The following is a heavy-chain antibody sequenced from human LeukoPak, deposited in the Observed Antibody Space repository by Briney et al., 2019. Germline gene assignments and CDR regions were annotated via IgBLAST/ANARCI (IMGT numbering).Heavy chain of an antibody. J-gene: IGHJ4*02. V-gene: IGHV3-48*04. Sequence: GGSLRLSCAASGFTFSSYSMNWVRQAPGKGLEWVSYISSSSSTIYYADSVKGRFTISRDNAKTSLYLQMNSLRAEDTAVYYCARGLYAYFDYWGQGTLVTVSS. CDR3: ARGLYAYFDY. D-gene: IGHD3-16*01. CDR2: ISSSSSTI. CDR1: GFTFSSYS.